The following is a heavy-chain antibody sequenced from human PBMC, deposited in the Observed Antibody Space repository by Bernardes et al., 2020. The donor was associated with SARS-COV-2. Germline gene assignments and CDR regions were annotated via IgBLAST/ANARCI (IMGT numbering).Heavy chain of an antibody. CDR3: ARVTTINIVRGIFIVDAFDT. CDR2: MNPQNVGT. J-gene: IGHJ3*02. CDR1: GYTFSDHL. Sequence: ASVKVSCQCSGYTFSDHLIHWVRPAPGQGLAWMGWMNPQNVGTNYAQKFQGRATMTRETSISTIYMGLSSLRYGDTAVYFCARVTTINIVRGIFIVDAFDTWGHGTTVTVSS. D-gene: IGHD3-10*02. V-gene: IGHV1-2*02.